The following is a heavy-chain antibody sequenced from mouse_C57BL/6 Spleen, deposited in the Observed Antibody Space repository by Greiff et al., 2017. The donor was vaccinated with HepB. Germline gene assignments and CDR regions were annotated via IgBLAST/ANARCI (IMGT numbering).Heavy chain of an antibody. D-gene: IGHD1-1*02. J-gene: IGHJ3*01. Sequence: QVQLKESGAELVKPGASVKISCKASGYAFSSYWMNWVKQRPGKGLEWIGQIYPGDGDTNYNGKFKGKATLTADKSSSTAYMQLSSLTSEDSAVYFCAREDGRSWFAYWGQGTLVTVSA. CDR1: GYAFSSYW. CDR3: AREDGRSWFAY. V-gene: IGHV1-80*01. CDR2: IYPGDGDT.